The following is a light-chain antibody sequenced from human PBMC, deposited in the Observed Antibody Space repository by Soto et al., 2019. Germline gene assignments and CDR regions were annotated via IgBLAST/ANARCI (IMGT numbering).Light chain of an antibody. Sequence: QSVLTQPPSASGTPGQRVTISCSGSSSNIGSNIVNWYQQFPGTAPKLLIYTNNQRHSGVPDRFSGSKSGTSASLAISGLQSEDEADYYCAAWDDSLNGVVFGGGTKLTVL. CDR1: SSNIGSNI. CDR3: AAWDDSLNGVV. J-gene: IGLJ2*01. V-gene: IGLV1-44*01. CDR2: TNN.